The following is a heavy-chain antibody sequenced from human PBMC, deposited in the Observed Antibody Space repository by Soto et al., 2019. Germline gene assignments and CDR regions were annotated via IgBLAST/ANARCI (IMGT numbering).Heavy chain of an antibody. V-gene: IGHV3-30*18. D-gene: IGHD3-22*01. CDR2: ISYDGSNK. Sequence: PWVPLRHPCAAAEFTIISHGVRRVRQAQSKGLEWVAVISYDGSNKYYADSVKGRFTISRDNSKNTLYLQMNSLRAEDTAVYYCAKDSYVSSGYYHLYYYYYGMDVCGQGTTVTVSS. CDR3: AKDSYVSSGYYHLYYYYYGMDV. CDR1: EFTIISHG. J-gene: IGHJ6*02.